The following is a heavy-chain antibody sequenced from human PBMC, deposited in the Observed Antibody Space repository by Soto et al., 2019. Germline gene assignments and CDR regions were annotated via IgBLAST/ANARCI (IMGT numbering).Heavy chain of an antibody. CDR1: GFTFSSFA. V-gene: IGHV3-23*01. D-gene: IGHD5-18*01. CDR2: ITGRGGST. CDR3: AKERVFSYGPTAFEI. J-gene: IGHJ3*02. Sequence: GGSLRLSCAASGFTFSSFAMTWVRQAPGKGLEWVSGITGRGGSTYYADPVKGRFTISRDNSKNTLYLQMNSLRAEDTAVYYCAKERVFSYGPTAFEIWGQGTVVTVSS.